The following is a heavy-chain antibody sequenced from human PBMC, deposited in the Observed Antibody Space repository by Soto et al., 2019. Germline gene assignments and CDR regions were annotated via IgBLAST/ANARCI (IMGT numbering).Heavy chain of an antibody. CDR3: TTVGYCSSTSCYHRYYGMDV. Sequence: EVQLLESGGGLVQPGGSLRLSCAASGFTFSSYAMSWVRQAPGKGLEWVSAISGSGGSTYYADSVKGRFTISRDNSKNTLYLQMNSLKTEDTAVYYCTTVGYCSSTSCYHRYYGMDVWGQGTTVTVSS. CDR2: ISGSGGST. D-gene: IGHD2-2*01. CDR1: GFTFSSYA. J-gene: IGHJ6*02. V-gene: IGHV3-23*01.